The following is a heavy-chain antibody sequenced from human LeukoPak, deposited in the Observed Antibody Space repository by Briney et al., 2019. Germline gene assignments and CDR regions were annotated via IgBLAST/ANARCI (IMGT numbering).Heavy chain of an antibody. D-gene: IGHD2-2*01. CDR3: AKGQYCSSTSCYAAPFDY. Sequence: GGSLRLSCAASGFTFSSYAMSWVRQAPGKGLEWVSTITYSGGSTYYADSVKGRFTISRDNSKNTLYLQMNSLRAEDTAVYYCAKGQYCSSTSCYAAPFDYWGQGTLVTVSS. J-gene: IGHJ4*02. CDR2: ITYSGGST. V-gene: IGHV3-23*01. CDR1: GFTFSSYA.